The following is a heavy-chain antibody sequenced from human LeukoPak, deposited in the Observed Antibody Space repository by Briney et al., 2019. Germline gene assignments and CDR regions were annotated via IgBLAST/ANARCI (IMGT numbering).Heavy chain of an antibody. CDR1: GFTFSSYG. D-gene: IGHD5-12*01. CDR2: IWYDGSNK. J-gene: IGHJ4*02. V-gene: IGHV3-33*06. Sequence: AGGSLRLSCAASGFTFSSYGMHWVRQAPGRGLEWVAVIWYDGSNKYYADSVKGRFTISRDNSKNTLYLQMNSLRAEDTAVYYCAKDWGDIVRAPYYFDYWGQGTLVTVSS. CDR3: AKDWGDIVRAPYYFDY.